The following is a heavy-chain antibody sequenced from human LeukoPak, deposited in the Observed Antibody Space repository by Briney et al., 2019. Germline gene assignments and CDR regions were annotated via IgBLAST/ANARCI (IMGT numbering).Heavy chain of an antibody. D-gene: IGHD4-17*01. Sequence: GGSLRLSCAASGFTFSNAWMSWVRQAPGKGLEWVGRIKSKTDGGTTDYVAPVKGRFTISRDDSKNTLYVQMNSRKTEDTAVYYCTTDDGDWVDNWGRGTLVTVSS. V-gene: IGHV3-15*01. CDR3: TTDDGDWVDN. J-gene: IGHJ5*02. CDR1: GFTFSNAW. CDR2: IKSKTDGGTT.